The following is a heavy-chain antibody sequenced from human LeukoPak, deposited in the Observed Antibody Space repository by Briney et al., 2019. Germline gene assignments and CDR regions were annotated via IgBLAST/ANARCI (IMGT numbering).Heavy chain of an antibody. CDR1: Y. V-gene: IGHV3-72*01. CDR3: VRVFSGLDY. D-gene: IGHD2-15*01. Sequence: YWGWIRQSPGKGLEWVGRIRNKANRYSAEYAASVKGRFTISRDDSKNSLNLQMNSLKTEDTAVYYCVRVFSGLDYWGQGTLVTVSS. CDR2: IRNKANRYSA. J-gene: IGHJ4*02.